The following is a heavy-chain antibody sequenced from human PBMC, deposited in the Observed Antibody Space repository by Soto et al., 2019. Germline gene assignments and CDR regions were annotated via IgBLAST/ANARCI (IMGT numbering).Heavy chain of an antibody. D-gene: IGHD2-21*02. V-gene: IGHV2-5*02. CDR1: GFSLSTGGVG. CDR3: AHSRCGGDCLQSYSSHYYYGVDV. J-gene: IGHJ6*02. CDR2: IYWDDDK. Sequence: QITLKESGPTLVKPTQTLTLTCTFSGFSLSTGGVGVGWIRQPPGKALEWLALIYWDDDKRYSPSLKSRLTITKDTSKNQVVLTMTNMDPVDTGTYYCAHSRCGGDCLQSYSSHYYYGVDVWGQGTTVTVSS.